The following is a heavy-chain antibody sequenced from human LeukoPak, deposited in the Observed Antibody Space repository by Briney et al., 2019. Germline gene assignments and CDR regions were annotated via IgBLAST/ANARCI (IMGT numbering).Heavy chain of an antibody. V-gene: IGHV4-59*01. CDR3: ARDPWGQTGYFDY. Sequence: KPSETQSLTCTVSGGSISSYYWSWIRQPPGKGLEWIGYIYYSGSTNYNPSLKSRVTISVDTSKNQFSLKLSSVTAADTAVYYCARDPWGQTGYFDYWGQGTLVTVSS. CDR1: GGSISSYY. CDR2: IYYSGST. J-gene: IGHJ4*02. D-gene: IGHD3-16*01.